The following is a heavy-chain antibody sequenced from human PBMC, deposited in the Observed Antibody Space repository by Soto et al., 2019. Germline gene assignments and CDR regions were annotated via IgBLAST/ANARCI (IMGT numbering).Heavy chain of an antibody. CDR3: GRRAAMTHTFEGNGLGT. CDR1: GASINSYY. J-gene: IGHJ5*02. Sequence: QVQLQASGPGLVKPSETLSLTCNVSGASINSYYRNWVRQAPGKGLEWIGHISYSGGTIFNPSLRSRVSTSMDTCKTHVSLKLPPGTAADTAVYFCGRRAAMTHTFEGNGLGTWCQGTLVTVSS. D-gene: IGHD2-2*01. V-gene: IGHV4-59*08. CDR2: ISYSGGT.